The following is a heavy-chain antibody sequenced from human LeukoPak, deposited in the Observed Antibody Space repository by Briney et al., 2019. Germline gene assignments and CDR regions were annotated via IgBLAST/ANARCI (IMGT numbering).Heavy chain of an antibody. CDR3: ARSVGGTYCSSTSCYGDP. CDR2: ISAYNGNT. CDR1: GYTFTSYG. J-gene: IGHJ5*02. Sequence: ASVKVSCKASGYTFTSYGISWVRQAPGQGLEWMGWISAYNGNTNYAQKLQGRVTMTTDTSTSTAYMELRSLRSDATAVYYCARSVGGTYCSSTSCYGDPWGQGTLVTVSS. V-gene: IGHV1-18*01. D-gene: IGHD2-2*01.